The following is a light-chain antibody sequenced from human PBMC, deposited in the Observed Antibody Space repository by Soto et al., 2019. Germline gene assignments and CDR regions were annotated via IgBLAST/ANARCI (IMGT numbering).Light chain of an antibody. CDR1: QTIDVY. V-gene: IGKV1-39*01. Sequence: DIQMTQSPSSLSASVGDRVSITCRASQTIDVYLNWYLQTPGRAPQLLIYAASKLQGGVPSRFSGSGSGTDFTLTISSLQPDDSGTYFCQQSYMTPRTFGQGTNVGI. CDR2: AAS. CDR3: QQSYMTPRT. J-gene: IGKJ1*01.